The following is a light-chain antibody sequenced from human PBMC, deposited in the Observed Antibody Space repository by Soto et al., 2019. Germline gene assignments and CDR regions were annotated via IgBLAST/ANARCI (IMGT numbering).Light chain of an antibody. CDR2: KAS. CDR1: QSISSW. CDR3: QQYNSYQYT. J-gene: IGKJ2*01. Sequence: DIQMTQSPSTLSASVGDRVTITCRASQSISSWLAWYQQKPGKAPKLLIYKASSLESGVPSRFSGSGSGTEFTLTISSLQPDDFATYYFQQYNSYQYTFGQGTKLEIK. V-gene: IGKV1-5*03.